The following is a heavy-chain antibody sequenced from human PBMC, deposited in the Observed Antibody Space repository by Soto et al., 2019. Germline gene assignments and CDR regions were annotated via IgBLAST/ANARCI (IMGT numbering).Heavy chain of an antibody. CDR2: ISYDGSNK. CDR1: GFTFSSYG. V-gene: IGHV3-30*18. Sequence: GGSLRLSCAASGFTFSSYGMHWVRQAPGKGLEWVAVISYDGSNKYYADSVKGRFTISRDNSKNTLYLQMNSLRAEDTAVYYCAKDRAYQLLFRKGRTYYYYMDVWGKGTTVTVSS. D-gene: IGHD2-2*01. J-gene: IGHJ6*03. CDR3: AKDRAYQLLFRKGRTYYYYMDV.